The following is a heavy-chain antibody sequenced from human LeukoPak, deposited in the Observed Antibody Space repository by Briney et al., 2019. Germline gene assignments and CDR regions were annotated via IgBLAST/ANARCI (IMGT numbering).Heavy chain of an antibody. CDR2: IYYGGST. J-gene: IGHJ6*02. D-gene: IGHD6-19*01. Sequence: SETLSLTCTVSGGSISTYYWSWIRQPPGKGLEWIGYIYYGGSTNYNPSLKSRVTISVDTSKNQFSLKLSSVTAADTAMYYCARDGRIAVAGFYYYYGMDVWGQGTTVTVSS. CDR1: GGSISTYY. V-gene: IGHV4-59*01. CDR3: ARDGRIAVAGFYYYYGMDV.